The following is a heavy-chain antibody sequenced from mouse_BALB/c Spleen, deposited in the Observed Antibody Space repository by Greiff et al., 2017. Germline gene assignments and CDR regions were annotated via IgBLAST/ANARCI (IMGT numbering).Heavy chain of an antibody. CDR3: ARDYYGSSYRGFAY. Sequence: QVQLQQSGAELVRPGVSVKISCKGSGYTFTDYAMHWVKQSHAKSLEWIGVISTYYGDASYNQKFKGKATMTVDKSSSTAYMELARLTSEDSAIYYCARDYYGSSYRGFAYWGQGTLVTVSA. CDR1: GYTFTDYA. J-gene: IGHJ3*01. CDR2: ISTYYGDA. D-gene: IGHD1-1*01. V-gene: IGHV1S137*01.